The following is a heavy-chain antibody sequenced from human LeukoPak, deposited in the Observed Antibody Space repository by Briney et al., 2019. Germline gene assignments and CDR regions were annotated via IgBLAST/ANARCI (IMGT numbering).Heavy chain of an antibody. D-gene: IGHD6-19*01. V-gene: IGHV4-38-2*02. Sequence: ASETMSLTCTVSGYSISSGYYWGWIRQPPGKGLEWIGSIYHSGSTYYNPSLKSRVTISVDTSKNQFSLKLSSVTAADTAVYYCARDLIAVAGVFDYWGQGTLVTVSS. CDR2: IYHSGST. CDR1: GYSISSGYY. J-gene: IGHJ4*02. CDR3: ARDLIAVAGVFDY.